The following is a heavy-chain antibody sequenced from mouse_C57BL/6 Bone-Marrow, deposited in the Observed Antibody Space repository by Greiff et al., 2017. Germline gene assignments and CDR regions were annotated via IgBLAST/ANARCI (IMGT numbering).Heavy chain of an antibody. CDR3: ARITTGVGGEN. CDR1: GYTFTSYW. J-gene: IGHJ2*01. V-gene: IGHV1-64*01. Sequence: QVQLQQPGAELVKPGASVKLSCKASGYTFTSYWMHWVKQRPGQGLEWIGMIHPNSGSTNYNEKFKSKATLTVDKSSSTAYMQLSSLTSEDSAVYYCARITTGVGGENWGQGTTLTVSS. D-gene: IGHD1-1*01. CDR2: IHPNSGST.